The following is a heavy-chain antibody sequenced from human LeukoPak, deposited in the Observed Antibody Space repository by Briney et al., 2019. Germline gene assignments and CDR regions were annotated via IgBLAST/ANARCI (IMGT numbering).Heavy chain of an antibody. Sequence: PGGSLRLSCAASGFTFSTFAMIWVRQPPGKGLEWVSSIFSGGGEIHYADSVRGRFTISRDNSKSTLSLQMNSLRAEDTAVYYCARGGSYLSAFDIWGQGAMVTVSS. CDR1: GFTFSTFA. J-gene: IGHJ3*02. CDR3: ARGGSYLSAFDI. CDR2: IFSGGGEI. V-gene: IGHV3-23*01. D-gene: IGHD1-26*01.